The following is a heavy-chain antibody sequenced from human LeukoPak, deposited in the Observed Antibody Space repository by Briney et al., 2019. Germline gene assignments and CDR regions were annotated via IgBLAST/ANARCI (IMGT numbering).Heavy chain of an antibody. D-gene: IGHD1-7*01. CDR1: GGSFSGYY. CDR2: INHSGST. J-gene: IGHJ6*02. CDR3: ARLELELRPYYYYGMDV. V-gene: IGHV4-34*01. Sequence: SETLSLTCAVYGGSFSGYYWSWIRQPPGKGLEWIGEINHSGSTNYNPSLKSRVTISVDTSKNQFSLKLSSVTAADTAVYYCARLELELRPYYYYGMDVWGQGTTVTVSS.